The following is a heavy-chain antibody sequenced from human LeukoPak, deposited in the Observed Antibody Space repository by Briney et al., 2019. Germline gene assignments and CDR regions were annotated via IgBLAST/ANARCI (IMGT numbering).Heavy chain of an antibody. CDR3: AKDSRTVYCSGGSCYSKTDAFDI. CDR2: IREGGSNK. D-gene: IGHD2-15*01. J-gene: IGHJ3*02. V-gene: IGHV3-30*02. CDR1: GFTFSSYG. Sequence: VWSLRRSRAASGFTFSSYGIHCVPQAPGNRLGWVACIREGGSNKYYADSVKGRFTISRDNSKNTLYLQMNSLRAEDPAVYYCAKDSRTVYCSGGSCYSKTDAFDIWGQGTMVTVSS.